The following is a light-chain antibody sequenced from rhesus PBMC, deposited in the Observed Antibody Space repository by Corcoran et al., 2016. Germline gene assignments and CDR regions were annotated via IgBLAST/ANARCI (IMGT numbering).Light chain of an antibody. J-gene: IGLJ1*01. V-gene: IGLV2-13*02. CDR2: EVR. Sequence: QAALTQSTSVSGSPGQSVTISCTGTSSDICGYNRVSWYQQHPGKAPKLMIYEVRKRPSGVSDRFSGSKSGNTASLTISGLHAEDDADYYCSSYASSSAVIFGAGSRLTGL. CDR1: SSDICGYNR. CDR3: SSYASSSAVI.